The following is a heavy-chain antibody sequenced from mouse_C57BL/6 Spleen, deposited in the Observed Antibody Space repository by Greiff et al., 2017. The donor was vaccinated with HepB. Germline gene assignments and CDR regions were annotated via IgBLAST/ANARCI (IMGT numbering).Heavy chain of an antibody. CDR3: TSYYYGSRTFFDY. CDR2: IDPENGDT. J-gene: IGHJ2*01. V-gene: IGHV14-4*01. Sequence: VQLQQPGAELVKPGASVKLSCKASGYTFTSYWMQWVKQRPGQGLEWIGWIDPENGDTEYASKFQGKATITADTSSNTAYLQLSSLTSEDTAVYYCTSYYYGSRTFFDYWGQGTTLTVSS. CDR1: GYTFTSYW. D-gene: IGHD1-1*01.